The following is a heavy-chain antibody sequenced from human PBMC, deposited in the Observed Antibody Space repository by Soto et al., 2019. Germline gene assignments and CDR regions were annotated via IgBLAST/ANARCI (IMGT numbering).Heavy chain of an antibody. Sequence: GGSLRLSCAASGFTFSSYGMHWVRQAPGKGLEWVAVIWYDGSNKYYADSVKGRFTISRDNSKNTLYLQMNSLRAEDTAVYYCAREAGSYDSSGYYNWFDPWGQGTLVTVS. CDR2: IWYDGSNK. D-gene: IGHD3-22*01. J-gene: IGHJ5*02. CDR3: AREAGSYDSSGYYNWFDP. CDR1: GFTFSSYG. V-gene: IGHV3-33*01.